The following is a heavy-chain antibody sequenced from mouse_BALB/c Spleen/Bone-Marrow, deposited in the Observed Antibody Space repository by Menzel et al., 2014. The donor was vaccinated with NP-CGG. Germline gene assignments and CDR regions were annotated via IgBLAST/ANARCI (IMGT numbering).Heavy chain of an antibody. CDR2: IDPANGNT. D-gene: IGHD1-1*01. Sequence: EVQLQQSGAEPVKPGASVKLSCTASGFNIKDTYMHWVKQRPEQGLEWIGRIDPANGNTKYDPKFQGKATITADTSSNTAYLQLSSLTSEDTAVYYCARTGDYGSSLAYWGQGTLVTVSA. CDR1: GFNIKDTY. CDR3: ARTGDYGSSLAY. J-gene: IGHJ3*01. V-gene: IGHV14-3*02.